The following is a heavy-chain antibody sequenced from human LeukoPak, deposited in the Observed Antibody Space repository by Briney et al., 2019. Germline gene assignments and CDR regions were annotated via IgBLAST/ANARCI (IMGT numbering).Heavy chain of an antibody. CDR1: GGSISSGSYF. CDR3: ASRIATAGAFDI. Sequence: PSDTLSLTCTVCGGSISSGSYFWSWIRQPTGKGLEWIGRIYSSGSTNYNPSLKSRVTISVDTSKNQFSLNLSSVTAADTAVYYCASRIATAGAFDIWGQGTMVTVSS. J-gene: IGHJ3*02. CDR2: IYSSGST. D-gene: IGHD6-13*01. V-gene: IGHV4-61*02.